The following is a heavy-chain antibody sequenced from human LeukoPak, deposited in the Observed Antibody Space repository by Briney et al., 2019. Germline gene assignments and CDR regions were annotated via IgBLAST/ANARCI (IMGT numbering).Heavy chain of an antibody. CDR1: AFTLSNYW. J-gene: IGHJ4*02. V-gene: IGHV3-7*04. CDR2: IKEDGSET. CDR3: ARGSLWNPGCFDS. D-gene: IGHD1-1*01. Sequence: GGSLRLSCAASAFTLSNYWMTLVRQPPGKGRECVATIKEDGSETYYVDSVKGRFTISTDNAKNSLSLQMNSLRAEDTAVYYCARGSLWNPGCFDSWGQGTLVTVSS.